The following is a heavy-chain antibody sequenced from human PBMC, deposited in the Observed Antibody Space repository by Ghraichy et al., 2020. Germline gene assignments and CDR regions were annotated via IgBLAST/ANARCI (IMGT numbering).Heavy chain of an antibody. Sequence: WFGRIKSKTDGGTTDYAAPVKGRFTISRDDSQNTLYLQMNSLKTEDTAVYYCTTDKGLLGYCSSTSCYRLYWYFDLWGRGSLVTVSP. J-gene: IGHJ2*01. D-gene: IGHD2-2*01. CDR2: IKSKTDGGTT. V-gene: IGHV3-15*01. CDR3: TTDKGLLGYCSSTSCYRLYWYFDL.